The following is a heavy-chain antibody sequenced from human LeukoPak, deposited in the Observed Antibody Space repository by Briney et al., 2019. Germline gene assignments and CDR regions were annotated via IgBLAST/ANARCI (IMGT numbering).Heavy chain of an antibody. V-gene: IGHV3-23*01. J-gene: IGHJ5*02. Sequence: GSLRLSCAVSGFTLTNHGVSWFRQAPGKGLEWVSIITGTGGKYYGDSVKGRFVLSRDDSKNTVYMQMSSLRAEDTAVYYCAKKDSGGSYNWFDPWGQGTLVTVSS. D-gene: IGHD3-22*01. CDR3: AKKDSGGSYNWFDP. CDR2: ITGTGGK. CDR1: GFTLTNHG.